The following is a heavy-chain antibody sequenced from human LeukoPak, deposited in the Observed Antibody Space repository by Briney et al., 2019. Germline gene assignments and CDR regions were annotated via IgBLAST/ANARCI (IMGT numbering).Heavy chain of an antibody. CDR3: ARARGRSLITTIDY. D-gene: IGHD3-22*01. J-gene: IGHJ4*02. V-gene: IGHV1-18*01. CDR2: ISAYNGNT. CDR1: GYTFTSYG. Sequence: ASVKVSCKASGYTFTSYGISWVRQAPGQGLEWMGWISAYNGNTNYARKLQGRVTMTTGTSTSTAYMELRSLRSDDTAVYYCARARGRSLITTIDYWGQGTLVTVSS.